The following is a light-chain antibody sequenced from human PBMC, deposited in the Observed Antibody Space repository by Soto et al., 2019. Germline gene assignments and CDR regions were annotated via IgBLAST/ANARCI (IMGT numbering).Light chain of an antibody. J-gene: IGKJ2*01. Sequence: DIQMTQSPSTLSASEGDRVTITCRASQSISSSWLAWYQQKPGKAPNLLIYKASTLETGVPSRFSGSGSGTEFTLTITSLQPDDFATYYCEQSNSYPYTFGQGTKLEMK. CDR3: EQSNSYPYT. CDR2: KAS. CDR1: QSISSSW. V-gene: IGKV1-5*03.